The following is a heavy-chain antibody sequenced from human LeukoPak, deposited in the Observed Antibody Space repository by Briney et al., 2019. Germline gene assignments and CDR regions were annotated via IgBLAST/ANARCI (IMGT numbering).Heavy chain of an antibody. Sequence: PGGSLRLSCAASGFTFSSYGMHWVRQAPGKGLEWVAFIRYDGSNKYYADSVKGRFTISRDNSKNTLYLQMNSLRAEDTAVYYCARPYDSSGYSDYWGQGTLVTVSS. CDR3: ARPYDSSGYSDY. CDR1: GFTFSSYG. D-gene: IGHD3-22*01. J-gene: IGHJ4*02. CDR2: IRYDGSNK. V-gene: IGHV3-30*02.